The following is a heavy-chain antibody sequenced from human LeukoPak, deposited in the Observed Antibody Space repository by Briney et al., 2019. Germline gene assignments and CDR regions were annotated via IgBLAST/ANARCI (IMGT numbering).Heavy chain of an antibody. CDR2: IYYSGST. Sequence: PSETLSLTCTVSGGSISSYYWSWIRQPPGKGLEWIGYIYYSGSTNYNPTLKSRVTISVDTSKTQFTLKLSSVTAADTAVYYCARGENYYERSGYYYPFTYWGQGTLVTVPS. CDR3: ARGENYYERSGYYYPFTY. CDR1: GGSISSYY. J-gene: IGHJ4*02. V-gene: IGHV4-59*01. D-gene: IGHD3-22*01.